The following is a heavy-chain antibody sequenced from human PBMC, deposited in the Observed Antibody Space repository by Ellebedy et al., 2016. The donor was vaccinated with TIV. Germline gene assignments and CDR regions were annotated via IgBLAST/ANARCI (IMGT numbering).Heavy chain of an antibody. J-gene: IGHJ2*01. V-gene: IGHV3-7*03. CDR1: GFSFNSYA. Sequence: GESLKISCAASGFSFNSYAMTWVRQAPGKGLEWVASIEDAGTETYSVDSAEGRFIIPRDNAKNSLYLRINNPRDEDTAVYYCARRGSRYWHFDLWGRGTQVIVSS. CDR2: IEDAGTET. CDR3: ARRGSRYWHFDL. D-gene: IGHD1-1*01.